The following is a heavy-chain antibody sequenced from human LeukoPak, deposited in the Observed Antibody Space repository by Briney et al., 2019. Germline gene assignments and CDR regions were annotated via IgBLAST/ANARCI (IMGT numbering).Heavy chain of an antibody. Sequence: PSETLSLTCTVSDGSISSYYWSWIRQPPGKGLEWIGYIYYGGSTNYNPSLKSRVTISVDTSKNQFSLELSSATAADTAVYYCVRDDSGMDVWGQGTTVTVSS. J-gene: IGHJ6*02. CDR1: DGSISSYY. CDR3: VRDDSGMDV. V-gene: IGHV4-59*01. D-gene: IGHD2-21*01. CDR2: IYYGGST.